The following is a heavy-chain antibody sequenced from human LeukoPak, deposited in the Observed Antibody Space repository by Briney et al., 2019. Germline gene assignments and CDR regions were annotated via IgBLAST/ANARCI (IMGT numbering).Heavy chain of an antibody. Sequence: SETLSLTCTVSGRSISTISSSTYYWGWIRQAPGKGLEWIGSLYYGENSHYNPSLKSRATLSVDTSNNQFSLKLTSVTASDAAVHFYARQLPAAAADTRGYFDYWGQGTVVTVSS. CDR2: LYYGENS. CDR1: GRSISTISSSTYY. V-gene: IGHV4-39*01. J-gene: IGHJ4*02. D-gene: IGHD6-25*01. CDR3: ARQLPAAAADTRGYFDY.